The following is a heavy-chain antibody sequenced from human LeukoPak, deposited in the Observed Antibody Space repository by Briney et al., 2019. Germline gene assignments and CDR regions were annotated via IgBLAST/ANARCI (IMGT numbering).Heavy chain of an antibody. V-gene: IGHV4-39*01. CDR2: IYYSGST. CDR3: ARVARLHRDILTGYPDY. D-gene: IGHD3-9*01. Sequence: SETLSLTRTVSGGSISSSSYYWGWIRQPPGKGLEWIGSIYYSGSTYYNPSLKSRVTISVDTSKNQFSLKLSSVTAADTAVYYCARVARLHRDILTGYPDYWGQGTLVTVSS. CDR1: GGSISSSSYY. J-gene: IGHJ4*02.